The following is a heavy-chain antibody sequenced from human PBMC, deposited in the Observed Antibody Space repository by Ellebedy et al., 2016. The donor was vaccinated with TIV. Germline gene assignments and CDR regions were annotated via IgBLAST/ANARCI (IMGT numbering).Heavy chain of an antibody. CDR2: ISGSGGST. V-gene: IGHV3-23*01. J-gene: IGHJ4*02. Sequence: GESLKISCAASGFTVSSDYMTWVRQAPGKGLEWVSAISGSGGSTYYADSVKGRFTISRDNSKNTLYLQMNSLRAEDTAVYYCAKDEIAAAGTKTFFDYWGQGTLVTVSS. CDR3: AKDEIAAAGTKTFFDY. CDR1: GFTVSSDY. D-gene: IGHD6-13*01.